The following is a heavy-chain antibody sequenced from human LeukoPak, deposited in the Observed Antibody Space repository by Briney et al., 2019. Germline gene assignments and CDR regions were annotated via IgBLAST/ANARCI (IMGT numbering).Heavy chain of an antibody. CDR1: GFTFTDYI. D-gene: IGHD6-19*01. Sequence: GGSLRLSCTASGFTFTDYIMHWVRQAPGKGLEWVSSISGSGAYIYYADSVKGRFTISRDSAKNSLYLQMSSLRAEDTAVYYCARKYSSGWLPHYFDYWGQGTLVTVSS. J-gene: IGHJ4*02. V-gene: IGHV3-21*06. CDR3: ARKYSSGWLPHYFDY. CDR2: ISGSGAYI.